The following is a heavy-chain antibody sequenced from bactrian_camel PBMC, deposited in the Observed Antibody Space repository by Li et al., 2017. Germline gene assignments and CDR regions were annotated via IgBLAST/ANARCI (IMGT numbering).Heavy chain of an antibody. Sequence: VQLVESGGGLVQPGGSLRLSCAASGFTYSDYDMSWVRQAPGKEREGVAAIALRGFTTRYGPTRYADSVKGRFTISQDNSKNTLSLQMNSLKPEDTAMYYCGRGFSKGLGPNCQYNFSGRGTQVTVS. CDR2: IALRGFTTRYGPT. CDR1: GFTYSDYD. J-gene: IGHJ4*01. D-gene: IGHD1*01. V-gene: IGHV3S40*01. CDR3: GRGFSKGLGPNCQYNF.